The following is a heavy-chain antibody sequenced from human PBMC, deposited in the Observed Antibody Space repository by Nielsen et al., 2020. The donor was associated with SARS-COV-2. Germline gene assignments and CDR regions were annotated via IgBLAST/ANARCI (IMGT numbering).Heavy chain of an antibody. J-gene: IGHJ6*03. V-gene: IGHV2-70*11. CDR2: IDWDDDK. Sequence: SGPTLVKPTQTVTLTCTFSGFSLSTTGMCVSWIRQPPGKALEWLARIDWDDDKYYSTSLKTRLTISKDTSKNQVVLTMTNMDPVDTATYYCARNRRVDYYYYMDVWGKGTTVTVS. CDR1: GFSLSTTGMC. D-gene: IGHD3-10*01. CDR3: ARNRRVDYYYYMDV.